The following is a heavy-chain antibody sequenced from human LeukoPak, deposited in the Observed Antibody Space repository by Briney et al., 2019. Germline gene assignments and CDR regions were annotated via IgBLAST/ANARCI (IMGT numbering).Heavy chain of an antibody. CDR3: ATIVVAHY. J-gene: IGHJ4*02. Sequence: PGESLRLSCAVSGVSFRSCAMNWVRQAPGKGLEWVSGLTDNGDSTYYADSLKGRFTISRDKSKNTLYLQMKSLRAEDTAVYYCATIVVAHYWGQGTLVTVSS. V-gene: IGHV3-23*01. CDR1: GVSFRSCA. CDR2: LTDNGDST. D-gene: IGHD3-22*01.